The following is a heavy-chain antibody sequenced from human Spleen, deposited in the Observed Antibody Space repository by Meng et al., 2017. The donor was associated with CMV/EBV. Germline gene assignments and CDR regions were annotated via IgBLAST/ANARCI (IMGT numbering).Heavy chain of an antibody. Sequence: ASVKVSCKASGYTFTSYDINWVRQATGQGLEWMGWMNPNSGNTGYAQKFQGRVTITRNTSISTAYMELSSLRSEDTAVYYCARDYTVTQQGNYYYYGMDVWGQGTTVTVSS. CDR2: MNPNSGNT. CDR1: GYTFTSYD. CDR3: ARDYTVTQQGNYYYYGMDV. V-gene: IGHV1-8*03. J-gene: IGHJ6*02. D-gene: IGHD4-11*01.